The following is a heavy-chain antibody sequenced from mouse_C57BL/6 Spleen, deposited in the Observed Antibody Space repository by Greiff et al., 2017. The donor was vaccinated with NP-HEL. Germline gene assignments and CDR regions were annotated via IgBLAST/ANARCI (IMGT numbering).Heavy chain of an antibody. D-gene: IGHD3-3*01. CDR1: GYAFSSSW. CDR3: ARRELGY. V-gene: IGHV1-82*01. CDR2: IYPGDGDT. Sequence: VQLQQSGPELVKPGASVKISCKASGYAFSSSWMNWVKQRPGKGLEWIGRIYPGDGDTNYNGKFKGKATLTADKSSSTAYMQLSSLTSEDSAVYFCARRELGYWGQGTTLTVSS. J-gene: IGHJ2*01.